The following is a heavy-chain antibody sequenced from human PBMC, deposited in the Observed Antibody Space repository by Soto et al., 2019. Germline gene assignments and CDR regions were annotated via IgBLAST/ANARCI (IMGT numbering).Heavy chain of an antibody. V-gene: IGHV5-51*01. CDR2: IYPGDSDT. Sequence: GESLKISCTGSGYAFTSYWIAWVRQMPGKGLEWMGIIYPGDSDTRYSPSFQGQVTISAAKSITTAYLQWSSLKASDTAMYYCARGYCTTTICDPWFDPWGQGTLVTVSS. D-gene: IGHD2-2*01. CDR1: GYAFTSYW. CDR3: ARGYCTTTICDPWFDP. J-gene: IGHJ5*02.